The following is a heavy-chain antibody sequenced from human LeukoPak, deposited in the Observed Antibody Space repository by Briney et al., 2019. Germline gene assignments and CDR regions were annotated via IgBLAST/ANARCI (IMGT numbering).Heavy chain of an antibody. CDR2: IYYSGST. Sequence: SETLSLTCTVSGGSISSYYWSWIRQPPGKGLEWIGYIYYSGSTNYNPSLKSRVTISVDTSKNQFSLRLSSVTAADTAVYYCATTSSSARMDVWGQGTTVTVSS. J-gene: IGHJ6*02. V-gene: IGHV4-59*01. CDR3: ATTSSSARMDV. D-gene: IGHD6-13*01. CDR1: GGSISSYY.